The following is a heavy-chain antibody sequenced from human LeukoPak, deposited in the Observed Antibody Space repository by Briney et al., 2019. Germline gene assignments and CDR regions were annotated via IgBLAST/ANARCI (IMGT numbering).Heavy chain of an antibody. J-gene: IGHJ6*02. CDR3: ARDAALAVAGPGYYYYYGMDV. V-gene: IGHV3-66*01. Sequence: GGSLRLSCAASGFTVSSNYMSWVRQAPGKGLEWVSVIYSGGSTYYADSVKGRFTISRDNSKNTLYLQMNSLRAEDTAVYYYARDAALAVAGPGYYYYYGMDVWGQGTTVTVSS. D-gene: IGHD6-19*01. CDR2: IYSGGST. CDR1: GFTVSSNY.